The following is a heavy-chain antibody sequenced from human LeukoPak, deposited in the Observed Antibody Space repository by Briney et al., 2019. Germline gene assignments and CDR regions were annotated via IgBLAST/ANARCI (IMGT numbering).Heavy chain of an antibody. CDR1: GGSISSSSYC. CDR3: ARDRVGYDFWSGYPNQQDYYYYYMDV. CDR2: IYYSGRT. D-gene: IGHD3-3*01. Sequence: SETLSLTCTVSGGSISSSSYCWGWIRQPPGKGLEWIGSIYYSGRTYYNPSLKSRVTISVDTSKNQFSLKLSSVTAADTAVYYCARDRVGYDFWSGYPNQQDYYYYYMDVWGKGTTVTVSS. J-gene: IGHJ6*03. V-gene: IGHV4-39*07.